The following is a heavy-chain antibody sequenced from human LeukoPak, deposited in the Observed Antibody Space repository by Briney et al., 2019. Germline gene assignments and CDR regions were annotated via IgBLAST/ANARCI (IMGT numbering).Heavy chain of an antibody. Sequence: RASVKVSCKAFGYTFTGYYMHWVRQAPGQGLEWMGWINPNSGGTNYAQKFQGRVTMTRDTSISTAYMELSRLRSDDTAVYYCARGISITMVRGVIDYWGQGTLVTVS. CDR3: ARGISITMVRGVIDY. V-gene: IGHV1-2*02. J-gene: IGHJ4*02. CDR2: INPNSGGT. CDR1: GYTFTGYY. D-gene: IGHD3-10*01.